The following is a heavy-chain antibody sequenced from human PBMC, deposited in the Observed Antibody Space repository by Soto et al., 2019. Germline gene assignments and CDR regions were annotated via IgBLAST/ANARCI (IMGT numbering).Heavy chain of an antibody. CDR2: ISSNGDST. J-gene: IGHJ4*02. Sequence: EVQLVESGGGLVQPGGSLRLSCAASGFTFTSYAMHWVRQAPGKGLEYVSAISSNGDSTYYANSVKGRFTISRDNSKNTLYLQMGSLRAEDMAVYYCARQWLDSYYFDYWGQGTLVTVSS. V-gene: IGHV3-64*01. CDR1: GFTFTSYA. CDR3: ARQWLDSYYFDY. D-gene: IGHD6-19*01.